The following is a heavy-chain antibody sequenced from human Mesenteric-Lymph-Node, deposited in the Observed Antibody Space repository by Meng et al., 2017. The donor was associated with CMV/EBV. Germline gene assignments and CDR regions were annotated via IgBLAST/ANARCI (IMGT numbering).Heavy chain of an antibody. V-gene: IGHV3-7*03. CDR1: GFTFSSYW. J-gene: IGHJ4*02. CDR2: IKQDGSEK. D-gene: IGHD3-3*01. Sequence: GESLKISCAASGFTFSSYWMSWVRQAPGKGLEWVANIKQDGSEKYYVDSVKGRFTISRDNAKNSLYLQMNSLRAEDTALYYCARWYRAGVVEGPGNPLWGQGTLVTVSS. CDR3: ARWYRAGVVEGPGNPL.